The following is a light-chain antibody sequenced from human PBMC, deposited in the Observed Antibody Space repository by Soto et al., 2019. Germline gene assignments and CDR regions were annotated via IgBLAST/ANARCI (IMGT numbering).Light chain of an antibody. V-gene: IGKV3-15*01. CDR2: GAS. CDR1: QSVSSN. Sequence: EIVMTQSPATLSVSPGERATLSCRASQSVSSNLAWYQQKPGQAPRLLIYGASTRATGIPARFSGSGSGTEFTLTISSLQSEDFAFYYCHQYNNWPYTFAQGTKLEIK. J-gene: IGKJ2*01. CDR3: HQYNNWPYT.